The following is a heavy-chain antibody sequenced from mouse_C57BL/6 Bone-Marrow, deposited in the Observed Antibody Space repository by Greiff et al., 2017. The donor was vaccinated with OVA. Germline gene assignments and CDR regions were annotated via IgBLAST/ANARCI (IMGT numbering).Heavy chain of an antibody. CDR1: GFTFSDFY. V-gene: IGHV7-1*01. J-gene: IGHJ4*01. Sequence: EVNVVESGGGLVQSGRSLRLSCATSGFTFSDFYMEWVRQAPGKGLEWIAASRNKANDYTTEYSASVKGRFIVSRDTSQSILYLQMNALRAEDTAIYYCARDANGNFAMDYWGQGTSVTVSS. CDR3: ARDANGNFAMDY. CDR2: SRNKANDYTT. D-gene: IGHD2-1*01.